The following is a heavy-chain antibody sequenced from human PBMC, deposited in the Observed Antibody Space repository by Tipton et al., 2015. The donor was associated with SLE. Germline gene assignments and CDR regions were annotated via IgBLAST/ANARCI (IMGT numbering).Heavy chain of an antibody. CDR3: AREVEYSYGYFDY. V-gene: IGHV4-38-2*02. CDR2: IYHSGST. D-gene: IGHD5-18*01. J-gene: IGHJ4*02. CDR1: GYSISSGYY. Sequence: TLSLTCAVSGYSISSGYYWGWIRQPPGKGLEWIGSIYHSGSTYYNPSLKSRVTISVDTSKNQFSLKLSSVTAADTAVYYCAREVEYSYGYFDYWGQGTLVTVSS.